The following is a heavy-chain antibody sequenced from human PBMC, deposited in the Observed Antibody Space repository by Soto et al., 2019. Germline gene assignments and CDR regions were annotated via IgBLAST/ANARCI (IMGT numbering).Heavy chain of an antibody. CDR1: GGTFSSYA. D-gene: IGHD5-18*01. V-gene: IGHV1-69*01. CDR2: IIPIFGTA. CDR3: ARDRYSYVNLRVFYY. Sequence: QVQLVQSGAEVKKPGSSVKVSCKASGGTFSSYAISWVRQAPGQGLEWMGGIIPIFGTANYAQKFQGRVTITADESTSTAYMELSRLRSEDTAVYYRARDRYSYVNLRVFYYWGQGTLVTVSS. J-gene: IGHJ4*02.